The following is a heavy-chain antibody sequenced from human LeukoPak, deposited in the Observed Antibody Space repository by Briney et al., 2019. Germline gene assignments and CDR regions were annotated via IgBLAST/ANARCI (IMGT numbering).Heavy chain of an antibody. CDR3: ARSPARKVRGVMCNWFDP. V-gene: IGHV1-8*01. CDR2: MNPNSGNT. CDR1: GYIFTSYD. Sequence: ASVKVSCKASGYIFTSYDINWVRQATGQGLEWMGWMNPNSGNTGYAQKFQGRVTMTRNTSISTAYMELSSLRSEDTAVYYCARSPARKVRGVMCNWFDPWGQGTLVTVSS. J-gene: IGHJ5*02. D-gene: IGHD3-10*01.